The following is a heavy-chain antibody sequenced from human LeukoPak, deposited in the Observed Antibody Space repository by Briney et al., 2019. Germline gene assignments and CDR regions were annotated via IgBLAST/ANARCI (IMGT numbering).Heavy chain of an antibody. CDR3: ARDPDFGVCGGDCGNDY. D-gene: IGHD2-21*02. Sequence: PGGSLRLSCAASGFTFNSYSMNWVRQAPGKGLEWVSSISGSNSYIYYADSMKGRFTISRDNAKNSLYLQMNSLRAEDTAVYYCARDPDFGVCGGDCGNDYWGQGTLVTVSS. CDR2: ISGSNSYI. V-gene: IGHV3-21*01. J-gene: IGHJ4*02. CDR1: GFTFNSYS.